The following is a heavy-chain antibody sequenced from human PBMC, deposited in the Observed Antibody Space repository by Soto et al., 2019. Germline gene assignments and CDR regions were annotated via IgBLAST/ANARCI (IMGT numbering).Heavy chain of an antibody. CDR2: INWNGGST. Sequence: PGGSLRLSCAASGFTFDDYGMSWVRQAPGKGLEWVSGINWNGGSTGYVDSVKGRFTISRDNAKNSLYLQMNSLRAEDTALYFCARGLTRGVDYWGQGTLVTVSS. V-gene: IGHV3-20*04. CDR1: GFTFDDYG. D-gene: IGHD3-10*01. CDR3: ARGLTRGVDY. J-gene: IGHJ4*02.